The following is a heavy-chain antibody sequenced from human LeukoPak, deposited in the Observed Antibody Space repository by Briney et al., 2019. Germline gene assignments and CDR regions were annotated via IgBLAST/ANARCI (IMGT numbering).Heavy chain of an antibody. CDR1: GYTFTSYY. Sequence: ASVKVSCKASGYTFTSYYMHWVRQAPGQGLEWMGIINPSGGSTNYAQKFQGRVTMTRDTSTSTVYMELSSMGSEDTAVYYCGRGALWFGELLPGYYFDGWGQGTLVTASS. CDR2: INPSGGST. J-gene: IGHJ4*02. V-gene: IGHV1-46*01. D-gene: IGHD3-10*01. CDR3: GRGALWFGELLPGYYFDG.